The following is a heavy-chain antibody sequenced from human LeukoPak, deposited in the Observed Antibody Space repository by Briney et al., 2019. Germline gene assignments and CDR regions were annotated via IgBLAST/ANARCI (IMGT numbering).Heavy chain of an antibody. CDR2: IHSTGGT. V-gene: IGHV4-61*02. D-gene: IGHD2-2*01. Sequence: PSETLSLTCTVSGDSISSGRSYWSWIRQPAGKGLEWIGRIHSTGGTEYYPSLKRRVTISVDTAKNQFSLKLTSVTAADTAVYCCAREGASWGFTWGQGTLVTVSS. CDR3: AREGASWGFT. J-gene: IGHJ5*02. CDR1: GDSISSGRSY.